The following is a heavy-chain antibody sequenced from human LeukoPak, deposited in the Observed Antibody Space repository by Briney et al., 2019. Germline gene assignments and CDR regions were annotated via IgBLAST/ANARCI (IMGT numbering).Heavy chain of an antibody. D-gene: IGHD2-15*01. Sequence: PSETLSLTCTVSGGSISSGGYYRSWIRQHPGKGLEWIGYIYYSGSTYYNPSLKSRVTISVDTSKNQFSLKLSSVTAADTAVYYCARADCSGGSCSFDYWGQGTLVTVSS. J-gene: IGHJ4*02. V-gene: IGHV4-31*03. CDR3: ARADCSGGSCSFDY. CDR2: IYYSGST. CDR1: GGSISSGGYY.